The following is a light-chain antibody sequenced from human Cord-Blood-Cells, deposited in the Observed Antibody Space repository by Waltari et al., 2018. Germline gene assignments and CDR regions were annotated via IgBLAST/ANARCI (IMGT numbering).Light chain of an antibody. J-gene: IGKJ5*01. CDR3: QQRSNWIT. V-gene: IGKV3-11*01. Sequence: IVLTQSPATLSLSPGERATLSCRASQSVSSYLAWYQQKPGQAPRLLIYAASNRATGIPARVRGSGSGTDFTLTISSLEPKDFAVYYCQQRSNWITFGQGTRLEIK. CDR2: AAS. CDR1: QSVSSY.